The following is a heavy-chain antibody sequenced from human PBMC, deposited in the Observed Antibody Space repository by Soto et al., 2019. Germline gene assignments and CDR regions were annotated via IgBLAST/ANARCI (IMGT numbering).Heavy chain of an antibody. CDR2: ITSSGRNI. J-gene: IGHJ4*02. CDR1: GXTFSSYY. Sequence: GSLRLSCAASGXTFSSYYIDWVRQAPGKGLEWVSYITSSGRNIYYADSVKGRFNISRDNAKNSLYLQMNSLTAEETAVYYWAREMFRRRHEYTGVDYWGQGTLATVS. D-gene: IGHD6-6*01. CDR3: AREMFRRRHEYTGVDY. V-gene: IGHV3-48*03.